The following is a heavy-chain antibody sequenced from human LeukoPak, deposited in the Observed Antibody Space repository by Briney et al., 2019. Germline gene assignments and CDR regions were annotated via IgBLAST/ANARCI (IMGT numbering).Heavy chain of an antibody. CDR3: ARSGDSGSYYNY. V-gene: IGHV4-39*07. J-gene: IGHJ4*02. Sequence: SSETLSLTCTVSGGSISSSSYYWGWIRQPPGKGLEWIGEIYHSGSTNYNPSLKSRVTISVDKSKNQFSLKLSSVTAADTAVYYCARSGDSGSYYNYWGQGTLVTVSS. D-gene: IGHD1-26*01. CDR2: IYHSGST. CDR1: GGSISSSSYY.